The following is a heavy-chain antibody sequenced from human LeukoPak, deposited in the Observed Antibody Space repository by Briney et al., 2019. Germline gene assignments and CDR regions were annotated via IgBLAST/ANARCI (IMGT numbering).Heavy chain of an antibody. Sequence: SETLSLTCAVYGGSFSGYYWSWIRQPAGKGLEWIGRIYTSGSTNYNPSPKSRVTMSVDTSKNQFSLKLSSVTAADTAVYYCARDLPRGRYTVANWFDPWGQGTLVTVSS. J-gene: IGHJ5*02. V-gene: IGHV4-4*07. D-gene: IGHD4-23*01. CDR3: ARDLPRGRYTVANWFDP. CDR1: GGSFSGYY. CDR2: IYTSGST.